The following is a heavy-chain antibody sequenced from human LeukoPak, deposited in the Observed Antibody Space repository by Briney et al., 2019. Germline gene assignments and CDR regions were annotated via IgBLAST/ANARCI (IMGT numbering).Heavy chain of an antibody. CDR3: ARANYYGSGKKDLDY. J-gene: IGHJ4*02. CDR1: GYTFTTYD. V-gene: IGHV1-8*01. Sequence: VASVKVSCKASGYTFTTYDINWVRQATGQGLEWMGWMNPNSGNTGYAQKFQGRVTMTRNTSMSTAYMELSGLRSEDTAVYYCARANYYGSGKKDLDYWGRGTLVTVSS. D-gene: IGHD3-10*01. CDR2: MNPNSGNT.